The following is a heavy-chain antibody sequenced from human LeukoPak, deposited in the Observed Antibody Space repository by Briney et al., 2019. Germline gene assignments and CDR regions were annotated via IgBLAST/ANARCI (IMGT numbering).Heavy chain of an antibody. V-gene: IGHV4-39*07. CDR3: ARGNYYGSGTLGAFDI. CDR2: IYYSGNT. Sequence: PSETLSLTCTVSDGSIRGSSYYWGWIRQPPGKGLEWIGSIYYSGNTYYYPPLKSRVTISVDTSKNQFSLKLSSVTAADTAVYYCARGNYYGSGTLGAFDIWGQGTMVTVSS. J-gene: IGHJ3*02. CDR1: DGSIRGSSYY. D-gene: IGHD3-10*01.